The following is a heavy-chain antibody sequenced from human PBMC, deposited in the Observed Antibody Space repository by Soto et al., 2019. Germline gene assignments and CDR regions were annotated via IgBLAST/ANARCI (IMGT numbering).Heavy chain of an antibody. CDR3: AKADDFWSGYHIYYYYGMDV. Sequence: PGECLKISCAASGFTFSSYAMSWVRQAPGKGLEWASGISGSGGRTYYADSVKGRFTISRDNSKHTLYLQMNSLRAEDTAVYYCAKADDFWSGYHIYYYYGMDVWGQGTTVTVSS. V-gene: IGHV3-23*01. CDR2: ISGSGGRT. D-gene: IGHD3-3*01. CDR1: GFTFSSYA. J-gene: IGHJ6*02.